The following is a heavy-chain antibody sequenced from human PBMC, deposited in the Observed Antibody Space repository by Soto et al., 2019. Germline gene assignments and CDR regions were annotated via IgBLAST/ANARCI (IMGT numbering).Heavy chain of an antibody. Sequence: SETLSLTCSVAGGSISGSYWGSIRPSPWKRLKWLGYVYDPGSANYSPSLRSRVSISLDASRSEVSLRLTSGSDAATAVYFWARSVAVPGAHIDYWGQGTKVTVSS. CDR3: ARSVAVPGAHIDY. D-gene: IGHD6-19*01. J-gene: IGHJ4*02. CDR1: GGSISGSY. V-gene: IGHV4-59*01. CDR2: VYDPGSA.